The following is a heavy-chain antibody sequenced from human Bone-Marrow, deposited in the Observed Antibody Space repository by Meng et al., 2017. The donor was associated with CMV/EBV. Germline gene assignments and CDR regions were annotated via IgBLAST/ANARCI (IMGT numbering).Heavy chain of an antibody. CDR3: ARGGFWFDP. CDR2: ISHSRST. J-gene: IGHJ5*02. V-gene: IGHV4-34*01. Sequence: LSLMCTVEDGSCSDYGWGWIRQATGKGLEGIGKISHSRSTNYNPSLKSRVTISVRTSKSQFSLRLTSVTAADTAVYYCARGGFWFDPWGQGTLVTVSS. CDR1: DGSCSDYG.